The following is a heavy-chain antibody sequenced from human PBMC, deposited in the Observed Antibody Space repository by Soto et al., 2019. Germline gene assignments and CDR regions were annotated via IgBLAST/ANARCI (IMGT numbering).Heavy chain of an antibody. J-gene: IGHJ6*02. V-gene: IGHV4-61*01. CDR3: AGEITIAVASYDYGMDV. CDR1: GGSVSSGSYY. Sequence: QVQLQESGPGLVKPSETLSLTCTVSGGSVSSGSYYWSWIRQPPGKGLEWIGDRYYSGSTNYNPSLHSRVTISVNTSKNQFSLKLSSVTAADTAVYYCAGEITIAVASYDYGMDVWGQGTTVTVSS. D-gene: IGHD6-19*01. CDR2: RYYSGST.